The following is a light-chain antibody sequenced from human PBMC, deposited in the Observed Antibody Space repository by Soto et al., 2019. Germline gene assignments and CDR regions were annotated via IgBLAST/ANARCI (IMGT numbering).Light chain of an antibody. Sequence: QSVLTQPPSASGSPGQSVTISCTGTSSDVGGYNYVSWYQQHPGKAPKLMTYEVTTRPSGVPDRFSGSMSGNTASLTVSGLHADDEADYYCTSYAGSNNFVFGTGTKLTVL. CDR2: EVT. CDR1: SSDVGGYNY. V-gene: IGLV2-8*01. J-gene: IGLJ1*01. CDR3: TSYAGSNNFV.